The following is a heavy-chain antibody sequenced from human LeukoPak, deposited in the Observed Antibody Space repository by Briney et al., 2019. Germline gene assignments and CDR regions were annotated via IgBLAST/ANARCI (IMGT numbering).Heavy chain of an antibody. CDR2: IYYSGST. J-gene: IGHJ5*02. V-gene: IGHV4-59*01. CDR1: GGSISSYY. Sequence: SETLSLTCTDSGGSISSYYWSWIRQPPGKGLEWIGYIYYSGSTNYNPSLKSRVTISVDTSKNQFSLKLSSVTAADTAVYYCAIWRGLGYCSSTSCFRFDPWGQGTLVTVSS. D-gene: IGHD2-2*01. CDR3: AIWRGLGYCSSTSCFRFDP.